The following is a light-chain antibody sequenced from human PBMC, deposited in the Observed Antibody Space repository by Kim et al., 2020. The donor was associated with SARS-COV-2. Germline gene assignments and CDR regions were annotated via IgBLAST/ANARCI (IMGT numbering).Light chain of an antibody. J-gene: IGKJ5*01. CDR3: QQRSSWPPT. CDR1: HSIGNS. CDR2: DAS. Sequence: EIVLTQSPATLSLSPGERATLSCRASHSIGNSLAWYQQKPGQAPRLLIYDASYGATDIPARFSGSGSGTDFTLTIISLEPEDFAVYFCQQRSSWPPTFGQGTRLEIK. V-gene: IGKV3-11*01.